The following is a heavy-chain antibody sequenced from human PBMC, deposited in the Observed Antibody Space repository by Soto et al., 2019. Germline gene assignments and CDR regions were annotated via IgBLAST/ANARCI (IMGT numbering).Heavy chain of an antibody. CDR1: GGSISSSRYY. D-gene: IGHD1-7*01. Sequence: SETLSLTCTVSGGSISSSRYYCGWIREPPGKGLEWIGSIYSSVSTYYNPSLKSRATISADTSKNQFSLKLSSVTAADTAVYYCARSSRGGTGTTPFDPWGQGPVVTVSS. V-gene: IGHV4-39*01. CDR2: IYSSVST. J-gene: IGHJ5*02. CDR3: ARSSRGGTGTTPFDP.